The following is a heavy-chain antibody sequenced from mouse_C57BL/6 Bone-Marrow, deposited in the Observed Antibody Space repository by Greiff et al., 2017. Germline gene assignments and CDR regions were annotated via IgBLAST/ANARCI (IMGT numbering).Heavy chain of an antibody. Sequence: QVQLQQSGAELVKPGASVKLSCKASGYTFTSYWMQWVKQRPGQGLEWIGEIDPSDSYTNYNQKFKGKATLTVDTSSSTAYMQLSSLTSEDSAVYYCYYYGSLSYAMDYWGQGTSVTVSS. J-gene: IGHJ4*01. D-gene: IGHD1-1*01. CDR1: GYTFTSYW. CDR3: YYYGSLSYAMDY. V-gene: IGHV1-50*01. CDR2: IDPSDSYT.